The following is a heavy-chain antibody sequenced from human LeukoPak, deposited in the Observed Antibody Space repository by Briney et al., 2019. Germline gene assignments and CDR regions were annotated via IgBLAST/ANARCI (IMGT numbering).Heavy chain of an antibody. CDR1: GGSISSYY. D-gene: IGHD1-26*01. CDR3: ARVTGGSYSLADFDY. CDR2: IYYSGST. V-gene: IGHV4-59*01. Sequence: PSEPLSLTCTASGGSISSYYWSWIRQPPGKGLEWIGYIYYSGSTHYNPSLKSRVTISVDTSKNQFSLRLSSVTAADTAVYYCARVTGGSYSLADFDYWGQGTLVTVSS. J-gene: IGHJ4*02.